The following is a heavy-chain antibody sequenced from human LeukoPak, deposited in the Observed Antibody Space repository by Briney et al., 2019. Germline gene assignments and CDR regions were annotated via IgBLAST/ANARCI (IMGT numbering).Heavy chain of an antibody. CDR2: ISGSGGST. Sequence: GGSLRLSCAASGFTFSSYAMSWVRQAPGKGLEWVSAISGSGGSTYYADSVKGRFTISRDNSKNTLYLQMNSLRAEDTAVYYCAKPREEGSGWLELYPELLYFDYWGQGTLVTVSS. V-gene: IGHV3-23*01. J-gene: IGHJ4*02. CDR1: GFTFSSYA. D-gene: IGHD6-19*01. CDR3: AKPREEGSGWLELYPELLYFDY.